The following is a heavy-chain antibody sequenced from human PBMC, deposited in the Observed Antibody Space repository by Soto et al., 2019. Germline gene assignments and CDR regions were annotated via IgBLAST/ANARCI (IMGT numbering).Heavy chain of an antibody. J-gene: IGHJ6*02. CDR1: GYTFTSYA. Sequence: GPSVKVSCKASGYTFTSYAMHWVRQAPGQRLEWMGWINAGNGNTKYSQKFQGRVTITRDTSASTAYMELSSLRSEDTAVYYCASRDYGDYGGFLDYYYGMDVWGQGTTVTVSS. CDR3: ASRDYGDYGGFLDYYYGMDV. CDR2: INAGNGNT. D-gene: IGHD4-17*01. V-gene: IGHV1-3*01.